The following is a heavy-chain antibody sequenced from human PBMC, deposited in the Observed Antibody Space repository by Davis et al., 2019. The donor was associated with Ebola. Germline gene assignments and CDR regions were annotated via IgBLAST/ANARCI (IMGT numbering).Heavy chain of an antibody. CDR2: IRSSDTTI. D-gene: IGHD6-19*01. CDR3: ARDKRSSWYGGMDV. Sequence: GESLKISCAASGLTVSSNYMSWIRQAPGKGLEWVSSIRSSDTTIYYSDSVKGRFTVSRDNAKNSLYLQMNSLRAEDTAVYYCARDKRSSWYGGMDVWGQGTTVTVSS. V-gene: IGHV3-11*01. J-gene: IGHJ6*02. CDR1: GLTVSSNY.